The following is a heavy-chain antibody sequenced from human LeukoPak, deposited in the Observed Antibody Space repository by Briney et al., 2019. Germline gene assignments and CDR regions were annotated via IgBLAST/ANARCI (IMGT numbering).Heavy chain of an antibody. J-gene: IGHJ6*02. V-gene: IGHV4-34*01. CDR1: GGSFSGYY. CDR2: INHSGST. Sequence: PSETLSLTCAVYGGSFSGYYWSWIRQPPGKGLEWIGEINHSGSTNYNPSLKSRVTISVDTSKNQFSLKLSSVTAADTAVYYCARWGTAMAPSYYYYGMDVWGQGTTVTVSS. CDR3: ARWGTAMAPSYYYYGMDV. D-gene: IGHD5-18*01.